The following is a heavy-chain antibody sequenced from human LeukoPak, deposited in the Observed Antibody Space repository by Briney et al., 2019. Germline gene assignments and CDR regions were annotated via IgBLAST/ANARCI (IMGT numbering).Heavy chain of an antibody. CDR1: KFNFNSYG. CDR3: AKDPNGDYIGTFDI. V-gene: IGHV3-23*01. D-gene: IGHD4-17*01. CDR2: ISGSGGST. J-gene: IGHJ3*02. Sequence: GGSLRLSCTTSKFNFNSYGMTWVRQAPGKGLEWVSSISGSGGSTQYAASVQGRFTISRDNSKNTLYLQMNSLRAEDTAVYYCAKDPNGDYIGTFDIWGQGTTVTVSS.